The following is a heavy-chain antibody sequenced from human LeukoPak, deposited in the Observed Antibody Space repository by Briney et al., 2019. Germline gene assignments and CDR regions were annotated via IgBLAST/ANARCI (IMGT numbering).Heavy chain of an antibody. D-gene: IGHD1-26*01. Sequence: PGGSLRLSCAASGFTFSSYWMHWVRHAPGKGLVWVSRINSDGSSTSYADSVKGRFTISRDNAKNTLYLQMNSLRAEDTAVYYCARVDKWELLRGDAFDIWGQGTMVTVSS. J-gene: IGHJ3*02. CDR1: GFTFSSYW. CDR3: ARVDKWELLRGDAFDI. CDR2: INSDGSST. V-gene: IGHV3-74*01.